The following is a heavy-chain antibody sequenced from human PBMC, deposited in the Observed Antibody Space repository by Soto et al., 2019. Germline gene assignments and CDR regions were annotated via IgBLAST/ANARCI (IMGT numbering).Heavy chain of an antibody. CDR3: AREVSHSSGWSDYYYYGMDV. D-gene: IGHD6-19*01. Sequence: PSQTLSLTCAISGGSVSSNSAAWNWIRQSPSRGLEWLGRTYYRSKWYNDYAVSVKSRITINPDTSKNQFSLQLNSVTPEDTAVYYCAREVSHSSGWSDYYYYGMDVWGQGTTVTVSS. V-gene: IGHV6-1*01. CDR1: GGSVSSNSAA. CDR2: TYYRSKWYN. J-gene: IGHJ6*02.